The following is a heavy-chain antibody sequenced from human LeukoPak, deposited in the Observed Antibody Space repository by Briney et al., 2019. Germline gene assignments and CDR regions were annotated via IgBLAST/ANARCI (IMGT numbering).Heavy chain of an antibody. V-gene: IGHV4-59*08. CDR3: ARQPYMLGAYYFDY. D-gene: IGHD1-26*01. CDR1: GVSINNYY. Sequence: PSETLSLTCSVSGVSINNYYWSWIRQPPGKGLEWIGYISYTGSTNYNPSLKSRVTISEDTSKNQFSLKLGSVTAADTAVYYCARQPYMLGAYYFDYWGQGTPVTVSS. CDR2: ISYTGST. J-gene: IGHJ4*02.